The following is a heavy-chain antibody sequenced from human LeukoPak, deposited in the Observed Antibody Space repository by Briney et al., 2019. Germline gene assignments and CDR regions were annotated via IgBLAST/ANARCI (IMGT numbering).Heavy chain of an antibody. CDR3: ARDRLHRGYFDY. D-gene: IGHD1-14*01. V-gene: IGHV4-39*07. CDR2: IYYSGST. J-gene: IGHJ4*02. CDR1: GGSISSSSYY. Sequence: PSETLSLTRTVSGGSISSSSYYWGWIRQPPGKGLEWIGSIYYSGSTYYNPSLKSRVTISVDTSKNQFSLKLSSVTAADTAVYYCARDRLHRGYFDYWGQGTLVTVSS.